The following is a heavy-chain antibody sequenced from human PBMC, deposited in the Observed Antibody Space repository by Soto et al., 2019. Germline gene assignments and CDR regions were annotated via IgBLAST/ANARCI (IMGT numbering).Heavy chain of an antibody. CDR2: IYWDDDK. CDR1: GFSLTTSGVG. D-gene: IGHD6-13*01. J-gene: IGHJ4*02. V-gene: IGHV2-5*02. CDR3: AHIKRAAGTYAGDWDYLDY. Sequence: QITLKESGPTLVKPTQTLTLTCTFSGFSLTTSGVGVGWIRQPPGKALEWLAVIYWDDDKRYSPSLESRLTITKDTSKNQVVLTMTNMDPVDTATYYCAHIKRAAGTYAGDWDYLDYWGLGILVTVSS.